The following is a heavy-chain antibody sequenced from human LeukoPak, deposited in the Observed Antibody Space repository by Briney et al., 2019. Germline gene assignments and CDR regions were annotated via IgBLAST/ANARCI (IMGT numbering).Heavy chain of an antibody. CDR2: IYTSGST. CDR1: GDSISSHY. J-gene: IGHJ6*03. V-gene: IGHV4-4*07. CDR3: ARVLASSSGYYYYYYYMDV. Sequence: SETLSLTRTVSGDSISSHYWGWIRQPAGKGLEWIGRIYTSGSTNYNPSLKSRVTMSVDTSKNQFSLKLSSVTAADTAVYYCARVLASSSGYYYYYYYMDVWGKGTTVTVSS. D-gene: IGHD3-22*01.